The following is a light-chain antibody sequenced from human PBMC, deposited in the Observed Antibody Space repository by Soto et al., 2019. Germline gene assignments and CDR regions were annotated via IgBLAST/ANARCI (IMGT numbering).Light chain of an antibody. CDR3: QVYGNSPMYT. Sequence: EIVLTQSPGTLSLSPGERATFSCRASQSVSNSSLAWYHQKPGQAPRLLLFAASRRATGIPDTFSGSGSGTDFTLTISRLEQEDFAVYYCQVYGNSPMYTFGQGTRLELK. CDR2: AAS. CDR1: QSVSNSS. V-gene: IGKV3-20*01. J-gene: IGKJ2*01.